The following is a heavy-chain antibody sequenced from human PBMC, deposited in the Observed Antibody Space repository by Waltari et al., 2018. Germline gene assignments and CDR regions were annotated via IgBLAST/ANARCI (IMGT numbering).Heavy chain of an antibody. J-gene: IGHJ6*02. V-gene: IGHV3-21*01. CDR3: ARDQAAAAVRDYYYYGMDV. CDR2: ISSSSSYI. Sequence: EVQLVESGGGLVKPGGSLRLSCAASGFTFSSYSMHWVRQAPGKGLEWVSSISSSSSYIYYADSVKGRFTISRDNAKNSLYLQMNSLRAEDTAVYYCARDQAAAAVRDYYYYGMDVWGQGTTVTVSS. CDR1: GFTFSSYS. D-gene: IGHD6-13*01.